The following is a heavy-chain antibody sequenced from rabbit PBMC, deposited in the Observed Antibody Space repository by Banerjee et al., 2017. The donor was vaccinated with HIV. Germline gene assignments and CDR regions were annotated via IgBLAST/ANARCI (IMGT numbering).Heavy chain of an antibody. Sequence: QLKETGGGLVQPGGSLTLSCKASGFDFSSYWMSWVRQAPGKGLEWIGAIYAGRGTTYYASWVNGRFTISSHNAQNTVSLQMNSLTAADTATYFCARDLAGVIGWNFNLWGQGTLVT. D-gene: IGHD4-1*01. CDR3: ARDLAGVIGWNFNL. V-gene: IGHV1S7*01. CDR2: IYAGRGTT. CDR1: GFDFSSYW. J-gene: IGHJ4*01.